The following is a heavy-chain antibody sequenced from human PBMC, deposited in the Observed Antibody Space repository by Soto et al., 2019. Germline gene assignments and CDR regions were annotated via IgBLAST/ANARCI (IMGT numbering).Heavy chain of an antibody. CDR1: GFTFSSYA. CDR3: ARPDIVVVPAAVWH. J-gene: IGHJ4*02. D-gene: IGHD2-2*01. Sequence: EVQLLESGGGLVQPGGSLRLSCAASGFTFSSYAMSWVRQAPGQGLEWGSAISGSGGSTYYADSVKGRFTISRDNSKNTLYLQMKSLRAGDTAVYYCARPDIVVVPAAVWHWGQGTLVTVSS. CDR2: ISGSGGST. V-gene: IGHV3-23*01.